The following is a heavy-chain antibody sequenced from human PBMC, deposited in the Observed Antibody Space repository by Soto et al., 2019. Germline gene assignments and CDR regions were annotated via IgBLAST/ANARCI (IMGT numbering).Heavy chain of an antibody. V-gene: IGHV1-69*01. Sequence: QVQLVQSGAEVKKPGSSVKVSCKASGGIFSSYAISWVRQAPGQGLEWMGGIIPTFGSANYAHKFQGRVTITADESTSTGYMELSSLRSEDTAVYYCARDRSVSARFCYYSMDVWGQGTTVTVSS. D-gene: IGHD6-6*01. CDR1: GGIFSSYA. CDR3: ARDRSVSARFCYYSMDV. J-gene: IGHJ6*02. CDR2: IIPTFGSA.